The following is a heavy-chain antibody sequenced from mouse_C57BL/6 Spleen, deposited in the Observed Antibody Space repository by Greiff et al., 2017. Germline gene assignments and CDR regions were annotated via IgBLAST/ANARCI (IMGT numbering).Heavy chain of an antibody. V-gene: IGHV1-53*01. J-gene: IGHJ1*03. CDR1: GYTFTSYW. D-gene: IGHD1-1*02. CDR2: INPSNGGT. CDR3: ARSDILWPPWYFDV. Sequence: QVQLKQPGTELVKPGASVKLSCKASGYTFTSYWMHWVKQRPGPGLEWIGNINPSNGGTNYNEKFKSKATLTVDKSSSTAYMQLSRLTSEDSAVYYCARSDILWPPWYFDVWGTGTTVTVSS.